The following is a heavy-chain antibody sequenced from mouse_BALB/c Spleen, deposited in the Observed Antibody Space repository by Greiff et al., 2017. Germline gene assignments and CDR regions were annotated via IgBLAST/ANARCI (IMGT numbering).Heavy chain of an antibody. CDR3: ARRRESYDGYYAMDY. CDR2: IDPSNSET. D-gene: IGHD2-3*01. J-gene: IGHJ4*01. CDR1: GYTFTSYW. Sequence: VKLMESGAELARPGASVKLSCKASGYTFTSYWMHWVKQRPGQGLEWIGMIDPSNSETRLNQKFKDKATLNVDKSSNTAYMQLSSLTSEDSAVYYCARRRESYDGYYAMDYWGQGTSVTVSS. V-gene: IGHV1-59*01.